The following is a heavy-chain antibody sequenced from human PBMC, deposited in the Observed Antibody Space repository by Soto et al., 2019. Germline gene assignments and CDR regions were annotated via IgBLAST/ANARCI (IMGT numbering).Heavy chain of an antibody. J-gene: IGHJ4*02. CDR2: TTAILGTR. CDR1: GDTLSHYG. Sequence: ASGKVSCKASGDTLSHYGVSWVRQVPGKGLEWMGGTTAILGTRDYAQKFQGRMTITSDESTTTSYMELNSLTSDDTAVYYCAAGDSSDTGDHWGQGTLVTVSS. D-gene: IGHD5-18*01. V-gene: IGHV1-69*13. CDR3: AAGDSSDTGDH.